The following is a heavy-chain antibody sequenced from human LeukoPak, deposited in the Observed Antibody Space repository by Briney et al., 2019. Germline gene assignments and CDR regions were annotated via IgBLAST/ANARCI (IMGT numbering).Heavy chain of an antibody. CDR1: GFTFDTYW. V-gene: IGHV3-21*01. CDR2: IDSTSFYI. J-gene: IGHJ4*02. Sequence: GGSLRLSCAASGFTFDTYWMTWVRQAPGKGLEWVSSIDSTSFYIYYADSVKGRFTISRDNAENSLYLQMNSLRAEDTAVYYCARDMETARWLRQHRTFDCWGQGTLVTVSS. D-gene: IGHD5-24*01. CDR3: ARDMETARWLRQHRTFDC.